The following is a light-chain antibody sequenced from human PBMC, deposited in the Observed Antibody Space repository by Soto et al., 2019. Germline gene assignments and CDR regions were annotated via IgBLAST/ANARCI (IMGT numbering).Light chain of an antibody. CDR2: EVS. J-gene: IGLJ1*01. V-gene: IGLV2-14*01. CDR1: SSDVGGYKY. CDR3: SSYTSSSSLYV. Sequence: QSALTQPASVPGSPGQSITISCTGTSSDVGGYKYVSWYQQHPGTAPKLMIYEVSNRPSGLSNRFSGSKSGNTASLTISGLQAEDEADYYCSSYTSSSSLYVFGTGTKLTVL.